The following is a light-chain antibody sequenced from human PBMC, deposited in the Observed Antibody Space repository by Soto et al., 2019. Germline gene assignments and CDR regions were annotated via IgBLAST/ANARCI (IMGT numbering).Light chain of an antibody. CDR1: QGVSVH. V-gene: IGKV1-39*01. CDR3: QQSYIPPYT. Sequence: DIQMTQSPSSLSASAGDTVTITCRASQGVSVHLNWYQQKPGKVPKLLIYAASNLHSGVTSRFSGSGSETEFALTISSLQPEDFATYYCQQSYIPPYTFGQGTRLEIK. CDR2: AAS. J-gene: IGKJ2*01.